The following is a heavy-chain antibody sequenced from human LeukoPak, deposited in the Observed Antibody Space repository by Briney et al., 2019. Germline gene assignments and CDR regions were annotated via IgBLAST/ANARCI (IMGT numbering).Heavy chain of an antibody. Sequence: GGSLRLSCAVSGLPFSNHWMTWVRQAPGKGLERVANINQDGSEKYYVDSVKGRFSISRDNAKSSLYLQMNSLRVEDTAMYFCAREGYGDYHIWGQGTIVTFSS. CDR3: AREGYGDYHI. J-gene: IGHJ3*02. CDR1: GLPFSNHW. CDR2: INQDGSEK. V-gene: IGHV3-7*01. D-gene: IGHD4-17*01.